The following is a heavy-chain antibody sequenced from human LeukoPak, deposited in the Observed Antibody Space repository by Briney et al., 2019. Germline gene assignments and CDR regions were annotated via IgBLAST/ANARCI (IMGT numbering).Heavy chain of an antibody. CDR3: AVYYYGSFPPTNFDY. V-gene: IGHV3-66*01. CDR2: IYTDGST. D-gene: IGHD3-10*01. Sequence: GGSLRLSCAVSGFTVSSRYISWVRQAPGKGLEWVSFIYTDGSTYYAESVKGRFTISRDISKNTAYLQMNSLRAEDTALYFCAVYYYGSFPPTNFDYWGQGTLVTVSS. J-gene: IGHJ4*02. CDR1: GFTVSSRY.